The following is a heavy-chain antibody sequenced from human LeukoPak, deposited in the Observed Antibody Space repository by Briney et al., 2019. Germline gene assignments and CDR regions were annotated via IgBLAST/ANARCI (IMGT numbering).Heavy chain of an antibody. D-gene: IGHD6-19*01. Sequence: GGSLRLSRAASGFTFSSYSMNWVRQPPGKGLEWVSYISSSSSTIYYADSVKGRSIISRHNAKNSLYLQMNSLKAEDTAVYDCAREDSSGWYVYYYYYMDVWGKGTTVTVSS. CDR2: ISSSSSTI. CDR3: AREDSSGWYVYYYYYMDV. V-gene: IGHV3-48*01. CDR1: GFTFSSYS. J-gene: IGHJ6*03.